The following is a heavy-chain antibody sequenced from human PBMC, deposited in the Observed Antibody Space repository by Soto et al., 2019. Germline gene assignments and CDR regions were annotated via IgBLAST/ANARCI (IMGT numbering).Heavy chain of an antibody. CDR1: GGTFSSYT. Sequence: GASVKVSCKASGGTFSSYTISWVRQAPGQGLEWMGRIIPILGIANYAQKVQGRVTMTTDTSTSTAYMELRSLRSDDTAVYYCARGVGSGSYYNQYNWFDPWGQGTLVTV. V-gene: IGHV1-69*02. CDR3: ARGVGSGSYYNQYNWFDP. D-gene: IGHD3-10*01. CDR2: IIPILGIA. J-gene: IGHJ5*02.